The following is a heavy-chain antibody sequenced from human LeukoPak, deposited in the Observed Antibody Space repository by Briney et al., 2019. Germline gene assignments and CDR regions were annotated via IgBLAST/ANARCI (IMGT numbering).Heavy chain of an antibody. D-gene: IGHD6-13*01. J-gene: IGHJ4*02. V-gene: IGHV3-33*06. CDR1: GFTFSSYG. CDR3: AKDHPSSTDDY. Sequence: GGSLRLSCAASGFTFSSYGMHWVRQAPGKGLEWVAVIWYDGSNKYYADSVKGRFTISRDNSKNTLYLQMNSLRAEDTAVYYCAKDHPSSTDDYWGQGTLVTVSP. CDR2: IWYDGSNK.